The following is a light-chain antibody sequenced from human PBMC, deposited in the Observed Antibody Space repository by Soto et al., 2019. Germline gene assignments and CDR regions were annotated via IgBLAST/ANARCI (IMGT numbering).Light chain of an antibody. CDR3: QKYGGSPRT. CDR2: DAS. V-gene: IGKV3-20*01. Sequence: DIVLTHSPATLSLSPGESATLSFRASQSVSGYLAWYQQKPGQAPRLLIYDASSRATGIPDRFSGSGPGTDFTLTISRLEPEDFAVYYCQKYGGSPRTFGQGTKVDIK. CDR1: QSVSGY. J-gene: IGKJ1*01.